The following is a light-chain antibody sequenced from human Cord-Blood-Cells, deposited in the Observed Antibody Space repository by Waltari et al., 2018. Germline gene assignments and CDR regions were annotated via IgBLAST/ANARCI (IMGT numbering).Light chain of an antibody. Sequence: SSELTQDPAVSVALGQTVRITCQGDSLRSYYARWYQQKPGQAPLLVIYGKNNRPSGIPGRFSGSSSGNTASLTITGAQAEDEADYYCNSRDSSGNHLVFGGGTKLTVL. J-gene: IGLJ3*02. CDR1: SLRSYY. CDR2: GKN. CDR3: NSRDSSGNHLV. V-gene: IGLV3-19*01.